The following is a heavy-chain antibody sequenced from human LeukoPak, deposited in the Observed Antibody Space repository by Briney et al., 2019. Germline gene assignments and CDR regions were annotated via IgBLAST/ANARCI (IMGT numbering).Heavy chain of an antibody. Sequence: GGSLRLSCAASGFTFSSYAMHWVRQAPGKGLEWAAVISSDGNTQYYADSVEGRFTISRDNSNNTLYLQMNSLRADDTAIYYCARGNVGTAISYYYYYGMDVWGQGTTVTVSS. D-gene: IGHD5-18*01. J-gene: IGHJ6*02. CDR1: GFTFSSYA. CDR2: ISSDGNTQ. V-gene: IGHV3-30-3*01. CDR3: ARGNVGTAISYYYYYGMDV.